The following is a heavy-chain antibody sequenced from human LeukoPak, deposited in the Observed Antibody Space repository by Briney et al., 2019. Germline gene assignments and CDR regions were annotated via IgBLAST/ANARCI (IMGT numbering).Heavy chain of an antibody. CDR3: ARAGRNYCSSTSCYQALDY. V-gene: IGHV4-59*01. D-gene: IGHD2-2*01. CDR2: IYYSGST. Sequence: SETLSLTCTDSGGSISSYYWSWIRQPPGKGLEWIGYIYYSGSTNYNPSLKSRVTISVDTSKNQFSLKLSSVTAADTAVYYCARAGRNYCSSTSCYQALDYWGQGTLVTVSS. J-gene: IGHJ4*02. CDR1: GGSISSYY.